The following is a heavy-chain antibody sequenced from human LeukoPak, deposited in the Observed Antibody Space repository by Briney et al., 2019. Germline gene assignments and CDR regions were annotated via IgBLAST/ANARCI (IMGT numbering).Heavy chain of an antibody. Sequence: GGSLRLSCTASGFTFSTYAMSWVRQAPVEGLEWVSGISGSGGSTYYTDSVKGRFTISRDNSKNTLHLQMSSLRAEDTALYYCVKDRCDRTTCPEVWGQGTLVTVSS. CDR1: GFTFSTYA. CDR3: VKDRCDRTTCPEV. V-gene: IGHV3-23*01. D-gene: IGHD2-2*01. CDR2: ISGSGGST. J-gene: IGHJ4*02.